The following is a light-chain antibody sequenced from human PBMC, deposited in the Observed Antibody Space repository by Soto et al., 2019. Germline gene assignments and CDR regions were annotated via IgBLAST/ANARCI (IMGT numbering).Light chain of an antibody. CDR3: QQYCTSPRT. V-gene: IGKV3-20*01. J-gene: IGKJ1*01. CDR2: GAS. Sequence: EVMLTQSPGTLSLSPGERATLSCRASQSIFSNYLAWYQQKSGQAPRLLIYGASNRATGIPDRFSGSGSGTDFTLTISRLEPEDFAVYYYQQYCTSPRTFGQGTKVEFK. CDR1: QSIFSNY.